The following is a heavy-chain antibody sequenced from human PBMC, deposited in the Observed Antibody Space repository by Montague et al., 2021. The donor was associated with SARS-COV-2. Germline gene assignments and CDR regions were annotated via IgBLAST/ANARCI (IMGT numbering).Heavy chain of an antibody. J-gene: IGHJ6*02. CDR3: ARDDIVLQGVTKGMDV. D-gene: IGHD3-10*01. CDR2: MYYSGST. V-gene: IGHV4-39*07. CDR1: GGSISSSNYY. Sequence: SETLSLTCTVSGGSISSSNYYWGWIRQPPGKGLEWIGNMYYSGSTYYNPSLKSRVTISIDTSKNQFSLKLSSVTVADTAVYYCARDDIVLQGVTKGMDVWGQGTTVTVSS.